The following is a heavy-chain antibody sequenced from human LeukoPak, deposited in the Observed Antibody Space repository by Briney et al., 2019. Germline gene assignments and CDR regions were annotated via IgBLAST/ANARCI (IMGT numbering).Heavy chain of an antibody. CDR1: GFTFSTYS. CDR3: ARDPYGDYAGRAFDI. V-gene: IGHV3-21*04. CDR2: ISSSGGYI. J-gene: IGHJ3*02. D-gene: IGHD4-17*01. Sequence: PGGSLRLSCAASGFTFSTYSMNWVRQAPGKGLEWVSSISSSGGYIFDADSVKGRFTISRDNAKNSLYLQMNSLRAEDTAVYYCARDPYGDYAGRAFDIWGQGTMVTVSS.